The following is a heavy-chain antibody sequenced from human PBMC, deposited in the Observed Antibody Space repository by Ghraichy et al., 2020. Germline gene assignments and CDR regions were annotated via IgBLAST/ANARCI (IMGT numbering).Heavy chain of an antibody. D-gene: IGHD3-10*01. CDR1: GFTFSTYA. J-gene: IGHJ4*02. Sequence: GGSLRLSCAASGFTFSTYAMSWVRQASGKGPEWVSAISGNGASTNYADSVRGRFTISRDNSKNTLYLQMNSLRVEETAVYYCAKKFYYGSESTSDLFDYWGQGTLVTVSS. CDR3: AKKFYYGSESTSDLFDY. CDR2: ISGNGAST. V-gene: IGHV3-23*01.